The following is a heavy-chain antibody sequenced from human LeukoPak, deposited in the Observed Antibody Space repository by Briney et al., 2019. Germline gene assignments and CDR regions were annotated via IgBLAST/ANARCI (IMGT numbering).Heavy chain of an antibody. CDR2: IIPIFGTA. CDR1: GYTFTSYG. V-gene: IGHV1-69*13. Sequence: ASVKVSCKASGYTFTSYGISWVRQAPGQGLEWMGGIIPIFGTANYAQKFQGRVTITADESTSTAYMELSSLRSEDTAVYYCASSMFRDKDAFDIWGQGTMVTVSS. J-gene: IGHJ3*02. CDR3: ASSMFRDKDAFDI. D-gene: IGHD3-10*02.